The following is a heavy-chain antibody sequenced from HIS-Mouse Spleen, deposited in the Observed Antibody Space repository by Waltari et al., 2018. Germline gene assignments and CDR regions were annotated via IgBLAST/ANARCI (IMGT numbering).Heavy chain of an antibody. D-gene: IGHD2-2*01. V-gene: IGHV3-23*01. CDR3: AKVFTSCLDY. CDR1: GSTLSSYA. CDR2: ISGSGGST. J-gene: IGHJ4*02. Sequence: EVQLLESGGGLVQPGGSLRLSCAASGSTLSSYAMSWVRQAPGKGLEWVSAISGSGGSTYYADSVKGRFTISRDNSKNTLYLQMNSLRAEDTAVYHCAKVFTSCLDYWGQGTLVTVSS.